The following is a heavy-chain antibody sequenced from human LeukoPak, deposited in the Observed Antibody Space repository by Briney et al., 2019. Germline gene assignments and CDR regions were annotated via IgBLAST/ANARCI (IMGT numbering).Heavy chain of an antibody. CDR2: INSDESST. CDR3: ARGGVRYFNAMDV. V-gene: IGHV3-74*01. D-gene: IGHD3-9*01. CDR1: GFTFATTW. Sequence: GGSLRLSCAASGFTFATTWMHWVRQAPGKGLVWVSRINSDESSTSYADSVKGRFTISRDNAKNTLYLQMNSLSAEDTAVYYCARGGVRYFNAMDVWGKGTTVTVSS. J-gene: IGHJ6*04.